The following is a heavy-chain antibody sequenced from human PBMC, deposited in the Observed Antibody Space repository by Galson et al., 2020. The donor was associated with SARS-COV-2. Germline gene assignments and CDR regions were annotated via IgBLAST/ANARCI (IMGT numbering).Heavy chain of an antibody. CDR1: GGSISSYY. V-gene: IGHV4-4*07. CDR3: ARDLYTMVRGFITEGWFDP. D-gene: IGHD3-10*01. CDR2: IYTSGST. J-gene: IGHJ5*02. Sequence: SETLSLTCTVSGGSISSYYWSWIRQPAGKGLEWIGRIYTSGSTNYNPSLKSRVTMSVDTSKNQFSLKLSSVTAADTAVYYCARDLYTMVRGFITEGWFDPWGQGTLVTVSS.